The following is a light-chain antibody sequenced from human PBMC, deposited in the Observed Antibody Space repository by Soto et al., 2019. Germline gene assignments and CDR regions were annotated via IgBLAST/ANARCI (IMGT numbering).Light chain of an antibody. CDR3: QQYGGSPRT. CDR1: QSVSSSS. CDR2: DAS. J-gene: IGKJ1*01. Sequence: EIVLTQSPGTLSLSPGERATLSCRASQSVSSSSLAWYQQKRGQAPRLLIHDASSRATGIPDRFSGSGSGTDFTLTISRLGPEDFAVYYCQQYGGSPRTLGQGTKVDIK. V-gene: IGKV3-20*01.